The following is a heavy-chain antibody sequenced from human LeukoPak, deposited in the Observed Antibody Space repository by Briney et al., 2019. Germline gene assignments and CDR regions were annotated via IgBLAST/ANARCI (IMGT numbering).Heavy chain of an antibody. V-gene: IGHV3-23*01. CDR3: AKQSAGSAAWYSLHYDF. Sequence: GGSLRLSCAAAGFTLSSYAMTWVRQAPGRGLEWVSSVDGGGGGTYYADSVKGRFTISRDNSKDTLYLQMNGLRAEDTAVYFCAKQSAGSAAWYSLHYDFWGQGTLVTVSS. J-gene: IGHJ4*02. D-gene: IGHD6-13*01. CDR2: VDGGGGGT. CDR1: GFTLSSYA.